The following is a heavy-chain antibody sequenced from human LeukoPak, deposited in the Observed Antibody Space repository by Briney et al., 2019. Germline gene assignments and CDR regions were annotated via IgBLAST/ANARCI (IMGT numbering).Heavy chain of an antibody. D-gene: IGHD3-9*01. J-gene: IGHJ4*02. Sequence: GGSLRLSCAASGFTFSSYSMNWVRQAPGKGLESVSSISSSSSYIYYADSVKGRFTISRDNAKNSLYLQMNSLRAEDTAVYYCARAPVLRYFDWLADFDYWGQGTLVTVSS. V-gene: IGHV3-21*01. CDR1: GFTFSSYS. CDR2: ISSSSSYI. CDR3: ARAPVLRYFDWLADFDY.